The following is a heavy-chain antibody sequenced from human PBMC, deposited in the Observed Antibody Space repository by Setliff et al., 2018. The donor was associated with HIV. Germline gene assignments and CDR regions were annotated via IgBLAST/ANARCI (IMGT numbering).Heavy chain of an antibody. CDR3: ARGPRCTNGVGYYYFDY. D-gene: IGHD2-8*01. J-gene: IGHJ4*02. V-gene: IGHV1-2*06. Sequence: ASVKVSCKASGYTFTGYYMHWVRQAPGQGLEWMGRINPNSGGTNYAQKYQGRVTMTRDTSISTAYMELSRLRSDDTAVYYCARGPRCTNGVGYYYFDYWGQGTLVTVSS. CDR1: GYTFTGYY. CDR2: INPNSGGT.